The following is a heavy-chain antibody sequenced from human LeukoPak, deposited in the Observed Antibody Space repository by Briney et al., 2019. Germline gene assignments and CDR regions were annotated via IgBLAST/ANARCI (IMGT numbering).Heavy chain of an antibody. V-gene: IGHV3-23*01. CDR3: AKVGDYGGNSPPYYMDV. J-gene: IGHJ6*03. Sequence: GGSLRLSCAASGFTFSSYAMSWVRQAPGKGLEWVSAISGSGGSTYYADSVKGRFTISRDNSKNTLYLQMNSLRAEDTAVYYCAKVGDYGGNSPPYYMDVWGKGTTVTVSS. D-gene: IGHD4-23*01. CDR2: ISGSGGST. CDR1: GFTFSSYA.